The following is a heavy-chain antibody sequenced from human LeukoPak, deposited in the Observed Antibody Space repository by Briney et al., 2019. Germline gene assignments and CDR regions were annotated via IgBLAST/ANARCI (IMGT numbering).Heavy chain of an antibody. D-gene: IGHD3-10*01. J-gene: IGHJ6*03. CDR1: GGSISSSSSS. CDR3: ARVVDYYGSGSYYPYYYYYYMDV. Sequence: PSETLSLTCTVSGGSISSSSSSWGWIRQPPGKGLVWIGNIYYGGYTYYNPSLKSRVPISVDTSKNQFSLRLSSVTAADTAVYYCARVVDYYGSGSYYPYYYYYYMDVWGKGTTVTVSS. CDR2: IYYGGYT. V-gene: IGHV4-39*01.